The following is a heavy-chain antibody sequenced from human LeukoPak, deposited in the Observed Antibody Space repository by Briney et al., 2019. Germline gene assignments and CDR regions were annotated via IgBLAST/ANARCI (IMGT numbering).Heavy chain of an antibody. D-gene: IGHD3-10*01. V-gene: IGHV4-39*07. Sequence: SETLSLTCTVSGGSISSSSYYWGWIRQPPGKGLEWIGSIYYSGSTYYNPSLKSRVTISVDTSRNQFSLKLSSVTAADTAVYYCARDWELYYGPSWFDPWGQGTLVTVSS. CDR2: IYYSGST. J-gene: IGHJ5*02. CDR1: GGSISSSSYY. CDR3: ARDWELYYGPSWFDP.